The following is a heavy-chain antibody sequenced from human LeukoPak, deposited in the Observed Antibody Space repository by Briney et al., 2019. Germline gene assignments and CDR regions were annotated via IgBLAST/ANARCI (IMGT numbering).Heavy chain of an antibody. CDR3: ARDNPFKYDYVN. D-gene: IGHD3-16*01. CDR2: IYTTGST. J-gene: IGHJ4*02. CDR1: GGSISSGSYY. Sequence: PSETLSLTCTVSGGSISSGSYYWSWVRQPAGKELEWIGRIYTTGSTNYSPSLKSRVTISADTSKNQFSLKLSSETAADTAVYYCARDNPFKYDYVNWGQGTLVTVSS. V-gene: IGHV4-61*02.